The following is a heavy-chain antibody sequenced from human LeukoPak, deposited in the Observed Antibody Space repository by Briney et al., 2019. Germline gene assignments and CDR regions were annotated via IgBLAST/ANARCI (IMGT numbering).Heavy chain of an antibody. CDR1: GFMFSDYW. J-gene: IGHJ4*02. Sequence: AGGSLRLSCAASGFMFSDYWMHWVRRAPGKGLEWVSRIKNDGSYTNHVDSVKGRFTISRDNAKNTLYLQMNSLRADDTAVYYCARDLSSSWLDYWGQGTLVTVSS. CDR3: ARDLSSSWLDY. D-gene: IGHD6-13*01. CDR2: IKNDGSYT. V-gene: IGHV3-74*01.